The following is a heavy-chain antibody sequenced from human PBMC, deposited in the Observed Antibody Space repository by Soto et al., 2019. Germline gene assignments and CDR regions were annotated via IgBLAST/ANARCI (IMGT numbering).Heavy chain of an antibody. CDR3: ARVHVMVVAGSTFDY. D-gene: IGHD6-19*01. CDR2: ISGSGGST. J-gene: IGHJ4*01. Sequence: GSLRLSCAASGFTFSSYAMSWVRQAPGKGLEWVSGISGSGGSTNYAASVQGRFTISRDNSKYTLHLQMNSLRAADTAVYYCARVHVMVVAGSTFDYWGHGALVTVSS. V-gene: IGHV3-23*01. CDR1: GFTFSSYA.